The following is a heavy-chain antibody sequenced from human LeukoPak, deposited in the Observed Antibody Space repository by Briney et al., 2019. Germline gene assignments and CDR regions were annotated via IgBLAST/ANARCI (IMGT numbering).Heavy chain of an antibody. CDR3: ARRFTTSWSGFDP. J-gene: IGHJ5*02. D-gene: IGHD6-13*01. CDR1: GFTFSSYW. Sequence: GGSLRLSCAASGFTFSSYWMNWARQAPGKGLEWVANINEDGSEKYFADSVKGRFTISRDNGKNSLFLQMSSLRVQDTAVYYCARRFTTSWSGFDPWGQGTLVTVSS. CDR2: INEDGSEK. V-gene: IGHV3-7*03.